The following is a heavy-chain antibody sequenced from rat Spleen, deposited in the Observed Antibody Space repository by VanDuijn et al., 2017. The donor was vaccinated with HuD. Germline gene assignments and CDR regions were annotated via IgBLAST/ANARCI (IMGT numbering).Heavy chain of an antibody. J-gene: IGHJ2*01. V-gene: IGHV5-29*01. D-gene: IGHD1-4*01. CDR1: GFTFSDYY. CDR3: ARQDPARYFDY. Sequence: EVQLVESDGGFVQSGGSLKLSCASSGFTFSDYYMAWVRQAPTKGLEWVATIAFDGIGTYYRDSVKGRFNISRDNAESTLYLQMDSLRSEDTATYYCARQDPARYFDYWGQGVMVTVSS. CDR2: IAFDGIGT.